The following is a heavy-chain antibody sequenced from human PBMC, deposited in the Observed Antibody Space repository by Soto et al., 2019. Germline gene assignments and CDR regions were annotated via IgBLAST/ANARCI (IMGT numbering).Heavy chain of an antibody. V-gene: IGHV4-30-4*01. D-gene: IGHD2-15*01. CDR2: IYYSCNT. Sequence: QVQLQESGPGLVKPSQTLSLTCTVSGRSISSVNYYWSWNLQPPEKGLERIWYIYYSCNTYYNPFLKSRVTISVDTSKNQFSLKLSSVTAANTAVYYSARYGSADCNDVTCYSRCDYWGHATLVTVSS. J-gene: IGHJ4*01. CDR3: ARYGSADCNDVTCYSRCDY. CDR1: GRSISSVNYY.